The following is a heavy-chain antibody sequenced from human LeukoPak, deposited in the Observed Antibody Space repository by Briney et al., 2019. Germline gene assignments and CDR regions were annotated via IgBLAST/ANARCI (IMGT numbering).Heavy chain of an antibody. Sequence: GGSLRLSCAASGFTFSRYWMTWVRQAPGKGLEWVANIKQDGSKKNYVDSVKGRFTISRDNAKNSLYLQMNSLRAEDTAVYYCTTPLDYYDSSGYHQGGDWGQGTLVTVSS. CDR3: TTPLDYYDSSGYHQGGD. V-gene: IGHV3-7*03. CDR2: IKQDGSKK. J-gene: IGHJ4*02. CDR1: GFTFSRYW. D-gene: IGHD3-22*01.